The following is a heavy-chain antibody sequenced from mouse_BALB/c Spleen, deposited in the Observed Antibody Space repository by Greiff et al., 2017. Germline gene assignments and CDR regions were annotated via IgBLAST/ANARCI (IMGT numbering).Heavy chain of an antibody. CDR1: GFNIKDTY. CDR3: VLLRPYYFDY. V-gene: IGHV14-3*02. Sequence: VQLKQSGAELVKPGASVKLSCTASGFNIKDTYMHWVKQRPEQGLEWIGRIDPANGNTKYDPKFQGKATITADTSSNTAYLQLSSLTSEDTAVYYCVLLRPYYFDYWGQGTTLTVSS. CDR2: IDPANGNT. D-gene: IGHD1-1*01. J-gene: IGHJ2*01.